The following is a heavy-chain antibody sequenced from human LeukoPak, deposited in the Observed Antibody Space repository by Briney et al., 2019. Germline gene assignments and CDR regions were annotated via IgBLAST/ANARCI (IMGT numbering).Heavy chain of an antibody. CDR1: GFNFIDYD. CDR3: ARGGIQVSGIDEFDY. J-gene: IGHJ4*02. CDR2: IGIRGDT. V-gene: IGHV3-13*01. D-gene: IGHD6-19*01. Sequence: GGSLRLSCVASGFNFIDYDMHWVRQVIGKGLEWVSAIGIRGDTHYSGSVKGRFTISRENAESSLYLQMNSLRAEDTAVYYCARGGIQVSGIDEFDYWGQGTLVTVSS.